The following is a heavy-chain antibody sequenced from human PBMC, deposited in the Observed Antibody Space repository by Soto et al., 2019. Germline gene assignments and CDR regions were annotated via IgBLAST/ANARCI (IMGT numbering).Heavy chain of an antibody. CDR1: GYSFTSYW. CDR2: IDPSDSYT. Sequence: PGESLKISCKGSGYSFTSYWISWVRQMPGKGLEWMGRIDPSDSYTNYSPSFQGHVTISADKSISTAYLQWSSLKASDTAMYYCARQNTVLRGYYYYGMDVWGQGTTVTVSS. CDR3: ARQNTVLRGYYYYGMDV. V-gene: IGHV5-10-1*01. J-gene: IGHJ6*02. D-gene: IGHD3-10*01.